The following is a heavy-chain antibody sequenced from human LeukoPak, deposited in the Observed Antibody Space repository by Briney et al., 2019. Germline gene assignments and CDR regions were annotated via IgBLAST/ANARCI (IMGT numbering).Heavy chain of an antibody. CDR3: ARGGSDYRVYYYYGMGV. CDR2: IYYSGST. CDR1: GGSISSYY. J-gene: IGHJ6*02. V-gene: IGHV4-59*01. Sequence: SSETLSLTCTVSGGSISSYYWSWIQQPPGKGLEWIGFIYYSGSTNYNPSLKSRVTISVDTSKNQFSLKLSSVTAADTAVYYCARGGSDYRVYYYYGMGVWGQGTTVTVSS. D-gene: IGHD4-17*01.